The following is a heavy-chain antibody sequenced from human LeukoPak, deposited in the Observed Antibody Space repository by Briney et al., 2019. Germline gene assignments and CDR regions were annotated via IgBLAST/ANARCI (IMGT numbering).Heavy chain of an antibody. CDR3: ASLRGAVAG. D-gene: IGHD6-19*01. CDR2: MNPNSGNT. V-gene: IGHV1-8*02. Sequence: ASVKVSCKASGYTFTSYDINWVRQATGQGLEWMGWMNPNSGNTGYAQKLQGRVTMTTDTSTSTAYMELRSLRSDDTAVYYCASLRGAVAGWGQGTLVTVSS. CDR1: GYTFTSYD. J-gene: IGHJ4*02.